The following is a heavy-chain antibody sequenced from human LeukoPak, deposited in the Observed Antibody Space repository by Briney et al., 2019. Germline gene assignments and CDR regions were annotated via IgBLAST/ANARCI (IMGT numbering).Heavy chain of an antibody. CDR1: GFTFSTYG. J-gene: IGHJ3*02. CDR2: ISGSSGRT. V-gene: IGHV3-23*01. D-gene: IGHD1-1*01. Sequence: GGSLRLSCAASGFTFSTYGMSWVRQVPGKGLEWVAAISGSSGRTYYADSVKGRFTISRDNSKNTVYPQMNSLRAEDTALYYCARGTTGSPPFAFDIWGQGTMVTVSS. CDR3: ARGTTGSPPFAFDI.